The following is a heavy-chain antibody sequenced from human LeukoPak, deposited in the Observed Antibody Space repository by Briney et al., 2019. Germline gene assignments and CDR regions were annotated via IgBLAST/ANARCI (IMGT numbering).Heavy chain of an antibody. J-gene: IGHJ4*02. CDR1: GFTFSTAS. D-gene: IGHD6-19*01. CDR3: ARSSGWWSLDY. Sequence: PGGSLRLSCAASGFTFSTASLHWVRQAPGRGLEWVSAFDTGFGTYYPDSLKGRFTISRYNFKNTLFLQMNSLRAEDTAVYYCARSSGWWSLDYWGQGTLVTVSS. V-gene: IGHV3-23*01. CDR2: FDTGFGT.